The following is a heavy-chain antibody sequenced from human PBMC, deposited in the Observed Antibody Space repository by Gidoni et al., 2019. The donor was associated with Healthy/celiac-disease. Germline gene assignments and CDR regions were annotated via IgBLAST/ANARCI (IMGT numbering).Heavy chain of an antibody. V-gene: IGHV4-39*01. CDR1: GGSISSSSYY. CDR2: IYYSGST. CDR3: SRGYGDYVFFDY. J-gene: IGHJ4*02. Sequence: QLQLQESGPGLVKPSETLSLTFTVSGGSISSSSYYWGWIRPPPGKGLEWIGSIYYSGSTYYNPSLKSRVTISVDTSKNQFSLKLSYVTAADTAVYYCSRGYGDYVFFDYWGQGTLVTVSS. D-gene: IGHD4-17*01.